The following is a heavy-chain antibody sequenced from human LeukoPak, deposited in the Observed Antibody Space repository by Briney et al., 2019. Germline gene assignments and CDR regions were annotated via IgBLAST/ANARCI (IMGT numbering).Heavy chain of an antibody. J-gene: IGHJ4*02. CDR1: GFTFTNAW. CDR3: TRASYAGSYYTYYFDY. Sequence: GGSLRLSCAASGFTFTNAWMSWVRQTPGKGLEWVGRITANPHGGTTDYASPVKGRFTISRDDSKSTLYLQMNSLKTEDTALYYCTRASYAGSYYTYYFDYWGQGTLVAVSS. V-gene: IGHV3-15*01. CDR2: ITANPHGGTT. D-gene: IGHD1-26*01.